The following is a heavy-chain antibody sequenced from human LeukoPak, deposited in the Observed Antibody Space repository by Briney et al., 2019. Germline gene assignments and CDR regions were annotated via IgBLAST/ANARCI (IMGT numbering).Heavy chain of an antibody. CDR2: INHSGST. CDR1: GGSFSGYY. V-gene: IGHV4-34*01. CDR3: ARDHGKPSWIQPHFDY. Sequence: SETLSLTCAVYGGSFSGYYWSWIRQPPGKGLEWIGEINHSGSTNYNPSLKSRVTISVDTSKNQFSLKLSSVTAADTAVYYCARDHGKPSWIQPHFDYWGQGTLVTVSS. J-gene: IGHJ4*02. D-gene: IGHD5-18*01.